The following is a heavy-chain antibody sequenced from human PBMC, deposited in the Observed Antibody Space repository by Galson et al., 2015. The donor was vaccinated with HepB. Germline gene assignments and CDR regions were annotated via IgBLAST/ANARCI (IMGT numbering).Heavy chain of an antibody. Sequence: SVKVSCKASGYTFTSYGISWVRQAPGQGLEWMGWISAYNGNTNYAQKLRGRVTMTTDTSTSTAYMELRSLRSDDTAVYYCARAGYYDFWSGYYGYYYYMDVWGKGTTVTVSS. CDR2: ISAYNGNT. J-gene: IGHJ6*03. CDR1: GYTFTSYG. CDR3: ARAGYYDFWSGYYGYYYYMDV. V-gene: IGHV1-18*01. D-gene: IGHD3-3*01.